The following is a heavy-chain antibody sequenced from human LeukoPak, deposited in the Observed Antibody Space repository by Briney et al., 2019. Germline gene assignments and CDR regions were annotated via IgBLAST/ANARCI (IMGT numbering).Heavy chain of an antibody. J-gene: IGHJ4*02. V-gene: IGHV3-30*03. D-gene: IGHD6-13*01. Sequence: PGGSLRLSCAASGFTFSSYGMHWVRQAPGKGLEWVAVVSYDGSNKYYADSVKGRLTISRDNSKNSLYLQMNSLRAEDTAVYYCARGVRGYSYGFHRGYSSSWYYFDYWGQGTLVTVSS. CDR2: VSYDGSNK. CDR1: GFTFSSYG. CDR3: ARGVRGYSYGFHRGYSSSWYYFDY.